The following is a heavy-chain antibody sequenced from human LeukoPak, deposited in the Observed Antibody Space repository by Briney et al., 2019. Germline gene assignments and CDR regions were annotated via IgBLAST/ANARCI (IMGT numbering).Heavy chain of an antibody. V-gene: IGHV1-24*01. D-gene: IGHD3-22*01. CDR3: AIAPSDYYDSSGYWGFDY. J-gene: IGHJ4*02. CDR2: DGAT. Sequence: DGATIYAHKFQGTVTMTEDTSTDTAYMELSSLRSEDTAVYYCAIAPSDYYDSSGYWGFDYWGQGTLVTVSS.